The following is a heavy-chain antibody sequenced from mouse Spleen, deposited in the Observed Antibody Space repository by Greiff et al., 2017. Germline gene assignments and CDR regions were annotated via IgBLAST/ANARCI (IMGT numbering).Heavy chain of an antibody. CDR1: GYVFSKFW. CDR3: ARGSTGTGAMDY. V-gene: IGHV1-80*01. Sequence: VKLMESGTELVRPGSSVKISCKASGYVFSKFWMNWVKQRPGQGLEWIGQIYPGNGDTNYNGKFKGKTTLTPDKSSSTAYMQLSSLTSEDSAVYFCARGSTGTGAMDYWGQGTSVTVSS. CDR2: IYPGNGDT. D-gene: IGHD4-1*02. J-gene: IGHJ4*01.